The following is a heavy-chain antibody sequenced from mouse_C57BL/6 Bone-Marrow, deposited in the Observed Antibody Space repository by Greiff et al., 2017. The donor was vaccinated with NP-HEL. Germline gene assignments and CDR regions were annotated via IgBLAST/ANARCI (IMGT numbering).Heavy chain of an antibody. Sequence: QVQLQQPGAELVRPGSSVKLSCKASGYTFTSYWMHWVKQRPIQGLEWIGNIDPSDSETHYNQKFKDKATLTVDKSSSTAYMQLSSLTSEDSAVYYCARQDYTVVATRYFDVWGTGTTVTV. J-gene: IGHJ1*03. CDR2: IDPSDSET. CDR3: ARQDYTVVATRYFDV. D-gene: IGHD1-1*01. CDR1: GYTFTSYW. V-gene: IGHV1-52*01.